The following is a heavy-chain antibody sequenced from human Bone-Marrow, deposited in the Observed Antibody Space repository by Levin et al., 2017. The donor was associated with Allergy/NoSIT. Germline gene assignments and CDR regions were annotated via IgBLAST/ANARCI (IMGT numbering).Heavy chain of an antibody. Sequence: SVKVSCKASGGTFSSYTISWVRQAPGQGLEWMGRIIPILGIANYAQKFQGRVTITADKSTSTAYMELSSLRSEDTAVYYCAREDSSGWDFDYWGQGTLVTVSS. CDR3: AREDSSGWDFDY. CDR1: GGTFSSYT. J-gene: IGHJ4*02. V-gene: IGHV1-69*04. CDR2: IIPILGIA. D-gene: IGHD6-19*01.